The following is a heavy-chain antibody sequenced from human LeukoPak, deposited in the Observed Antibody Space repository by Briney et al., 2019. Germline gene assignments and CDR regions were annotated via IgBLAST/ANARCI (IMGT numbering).Heavy chain of an antibody. CDR1: GFTFSSYE. V-gene: IGHV3-48*03. Sequence: GGSLRLSCAASGFTFSSYEMNWARQAPGKGLEWVSYISSSGSTIYYADSVKGRFTISRDNAKNSLYLQMNSLRAEDTAVYYCASSYSSSSYFDCWGQGTLVTVSS. D-gene: IGHD6-6*01. CDR3: ASSYSSSSYFDC. CDR2: ISSSGSTI. J-gene: IGHJ4*02.